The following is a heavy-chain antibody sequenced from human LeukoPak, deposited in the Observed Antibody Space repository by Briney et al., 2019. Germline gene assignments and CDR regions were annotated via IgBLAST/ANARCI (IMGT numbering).Heavy chain of an antibody. V-gene: IGHV4-30-2*01. D-gene: IGHD3-22*01. Sequence: PSQTLSLTCAVSGGSISSGGYSGSWIRQPPGKGLEWIGYIYHSGSTYYNPSLKSRVTISVHRSKNQFSLKLSSVTAADTAVYYCARFDSRAFDIWGQGTMVTVSS. J-gene: IGHJ3*02. CDR1: GGSISSGGYS. CDR2: IYHSGST. CDR3: ARFDSRAFDI.